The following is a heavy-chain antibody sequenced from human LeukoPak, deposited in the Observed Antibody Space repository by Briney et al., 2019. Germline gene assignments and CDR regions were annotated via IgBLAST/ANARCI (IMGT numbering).Heavy chain of an antibody. Sequence: SETLSLTCAVYGGSFSGYYWSWIRQPPGKGLEWIGEINHSGSTNYNPSLKSRVTISVDTSKNQFSLKLSSVTAADTAVYYCARYYYRSYYFDNWGQGALVTVSS. CDR2: INHSGST. V-gene: IGHV4-34*01. J-gene: IGHJ4*02. D-gene: IGHD3-10*01. CDR3: ARYYYRSYYFDN. CDR1: GGSFSGYY.